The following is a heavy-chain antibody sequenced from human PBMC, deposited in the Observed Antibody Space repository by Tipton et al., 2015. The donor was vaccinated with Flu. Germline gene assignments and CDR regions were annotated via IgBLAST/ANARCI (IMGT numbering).Heavy chain of an antibody. D-gene: IGHD3-16*01. V-gene: IGHV4-30-2*01. CDR1: GDSMNTDDFS. Sequence: LRLSCSVSGDSMNTDDFSWSWIRQPPGKALEWIGYIYYNGNTFYNPSFRSRVSMSIDRSKTEFSLKLKSVTAADTAVYFCSRGLATFGPSTPFDHWCQGALVTVSS. CDR2: IYYNGNT. J-gene: IGHJ4*02. CDR3: SRGLATFGPSTPFDH.